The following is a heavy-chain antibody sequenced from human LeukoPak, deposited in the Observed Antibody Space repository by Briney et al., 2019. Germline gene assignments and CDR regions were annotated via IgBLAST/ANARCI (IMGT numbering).Heavy chain of an antibody. CDR3: ARDLGRYDSNQGPLDAFDI. CDR1: GFTFSSYS. J-gene: IGHJ3*02. CDR2: IYTGGST. D-gene: IGHD3-22*01. V-gene: IGHV3-53*01. Sequence: GGSLRLSCAASGFTFSSYSMSWVRQAPGRGLEWVSVIYTGGSTYYADSVKGRFTISRDNSKNTLYLQMNSLRAEDTAVYYCARDLGRYDSNQGPLDAFDIWGQGTMVTVSS.